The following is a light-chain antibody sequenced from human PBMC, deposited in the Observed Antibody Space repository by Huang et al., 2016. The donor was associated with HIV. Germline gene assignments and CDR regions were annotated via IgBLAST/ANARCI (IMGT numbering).Light chain of an antibody. V-gene: IGKV1-NL1*01. CDR3: QQYYGTPYT. J-gene: IGKJ2*01. CDR2: AAS. Sequence: DIQVTQSPSSLSASVGDRVTVTCRTSRGISDSLVWYQQKPGRAPKPLGYAASRLESGVPSRFSGSGAGADFTLTINNLQPEDFATYYCQQYYGTPYTFGQGTKVEIK. CDR1: RGISDS.